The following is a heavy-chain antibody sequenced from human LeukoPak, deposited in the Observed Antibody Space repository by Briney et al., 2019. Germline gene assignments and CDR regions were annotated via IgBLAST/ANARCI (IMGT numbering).Heavy chain of an antibody. D-gene: IGHD1-1*01. Sequence: SVKVSCKASGGTFSSYAISWVRQAPGQLLKCMGRIIPIFGTANYAQKFQGRVTITTDESTSTAYMELSSLRSEDTAVYYCARESDLSWIDFDYWGQGTLVTVSS. CDR2: IIPIFGTA. CDR3: ARESDLSWIDFDY. V-gene: IGHV1-69*05. J-gene: IGHJ4*02. CDR1: GGTFSSYA.